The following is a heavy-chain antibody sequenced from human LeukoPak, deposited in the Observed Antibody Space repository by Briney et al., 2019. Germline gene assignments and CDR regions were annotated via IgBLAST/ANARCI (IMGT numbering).Heavy chain of an antibody. CDR2: LYYSGSA. CDR3: ARDESLLGYSGYMLAY. D-gene: IGHD5-12*01. J-gene: IGHJ4*02. V-gene: IGHV4-39*07. CDR1: GGSISSNNYY. Sequence: PSETVSLTCTVSGGSISSNNYYWGWIRQPPGKGLEWIGSLYYSGSAYYNPSLKSRVTISEDTSKNQFSLKLSSATAADTAVYCCARDESLLGYSGYMLAYWGQGTLVTVSS.